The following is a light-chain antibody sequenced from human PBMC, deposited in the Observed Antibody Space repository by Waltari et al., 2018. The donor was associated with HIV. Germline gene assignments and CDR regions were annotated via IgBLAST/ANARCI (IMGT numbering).Light chain of an antibody. J-gene: IGLJ3*02. CDR1: GSNIGSRT. CDR2: HDH. Sequence: QSVLTQPPSLSAAPGHKIKISCSGGGSNIGSRTVHWYQQLPSRAPKLIIDHDHRRPSGVSDRFTASKSGTSASLFISKLQAADEATYYCAAWDDSLSGFVFGGGT. V-gene: IGLV1-44*01. CDR3: AAWDDSLSGFV.